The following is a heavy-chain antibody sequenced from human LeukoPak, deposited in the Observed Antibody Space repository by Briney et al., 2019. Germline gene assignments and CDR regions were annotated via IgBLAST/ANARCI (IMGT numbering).Heavy chain of an antibody. D-gene: IGHD2-2*01. Sequence: GGSLRLSCAASGFTFSSYAMHWVRQAPGKGLEWVAVISYDGSNKYYADSVKGRLTISRDNSKNTLYLQMNSLRAEDTAVYYCARAVMVPAAVEYWGQGTLVTVSS. CDR3: ARAVMVPAAVEY. J-gene: IGHJ4*02. V-gene: IGHV3-30*01. CDR1: GFTFSSYA. CDR2: ISYDGSNK.